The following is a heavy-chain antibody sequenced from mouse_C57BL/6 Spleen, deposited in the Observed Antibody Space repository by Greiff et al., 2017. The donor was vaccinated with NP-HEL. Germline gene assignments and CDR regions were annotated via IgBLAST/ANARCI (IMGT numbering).Heavy chain of an antibody. D-gene: IGHD2-1*01. CDR3: AREEPYGNYVHLFSG. V-gene: IGHV1-82*01. Sequence: VQLQQSGPELVKPGASVKISCKASGYAFSSSWMNWVKQRPGKGLEWIGRICPGGGDTYYNGKFKGKATMTADKASSTDHMQLSSLTSEDYAVYFCAREEPYGNYVHLFSGWGQGTLVTVAA. J-gene: IGHJ3*01. CDR1: GYAFSSSW. CDR2: ICPGGGDT.